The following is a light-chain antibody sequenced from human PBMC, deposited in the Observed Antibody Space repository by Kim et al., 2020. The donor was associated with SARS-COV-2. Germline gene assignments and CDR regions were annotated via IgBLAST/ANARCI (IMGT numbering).Light chain of an antibody. Sequence: SASVGDRVTITCRASQSSSSYLNWYQQKPGKAPELLICGTSSLQSGVPSRFSGSGSETEFTLTINSLQPEDFATYYCQQSYSTLYSFGQGTKLEIK. V-gene: IGKV1-39*01. CDR2: GTS. CDR3: QQSYSTLYS. J-gene: IGKJ2*03. CDR1: QSSSSY.